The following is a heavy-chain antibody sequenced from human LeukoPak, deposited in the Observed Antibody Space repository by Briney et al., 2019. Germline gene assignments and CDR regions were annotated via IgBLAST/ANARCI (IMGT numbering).Heavy chain of an antibody. CDR2: ISWNSHNI. Sequence: GGSLRLSCAASGFTFDSSAMYWVRQVPGKGLEWVSSISWNSHNIGYADSVKGRFTISRDNAKNSLYLQMNSLRAEDTALYYCAKEGSVCTDGICRYFYHWGQGTLVTVSS. CDR1: GFTFDSSA. CDR3: AKEGSVCTDGICRYFYH. J-gene: IGHJ4*02. D-gene: IGHD2-8*01. V-gene: IGHV3-9*01.